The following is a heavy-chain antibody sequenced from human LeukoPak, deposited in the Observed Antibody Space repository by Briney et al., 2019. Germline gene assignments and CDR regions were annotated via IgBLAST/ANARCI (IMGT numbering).Heavy chain of an antibody. Sequence: PGRSLRLSCAASGFTFSSYGMHWVRQAPGKGLEGVAVIWYDGSNKYYADSVEGRFTISRDNSKNTLYLQMNSLRAEDTAVYYCAKDSTPTDYYGSAADYWGQGTLVTVSS. V-gene: IGHV3-33*03. CDR1: GFTFSSYG. CDR2: IWYDGSNK. J-gene: IGHJ4*02. CDR3: AKDSTPTDYYGSAADY. D-gene: IGHD3-10*01.